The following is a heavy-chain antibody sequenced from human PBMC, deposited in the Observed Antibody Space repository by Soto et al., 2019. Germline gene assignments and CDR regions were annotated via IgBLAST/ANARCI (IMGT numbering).Heavy chain of an antibody. V-gene: IGHV3-66*01. D-gene: IGHD2-15*01. J-gene: IGHJ4*02. CDR3: ARTCSGGTCSFDY. Sequence: GSLRLSCAASGFTVSSNYMSWDRQAPGKGLEWVSVIYSGGSTYYADSVKGRFTISRDNSENTLYLQMNSLRAEDTAVYYCARTCSGGTCSFDYWGQGTLVTVSS. CDR1: GFTVSSNY. CDR2: IYSGGST.